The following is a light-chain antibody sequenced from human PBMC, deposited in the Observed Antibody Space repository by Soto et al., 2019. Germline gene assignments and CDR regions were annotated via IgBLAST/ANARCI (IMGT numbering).Light chain of an antibody. CDR2: AAS. J-gene: IGKJ3*01. CDR1: QGISNY. V-gene: IGKV1-27*01. CDR3: QKYNSAR. Sequence: DIHMTQSPSSLSASVGYRFTITCRASQGISNYLAWYQQKPVKVPKLLIYAASTLQSGVPSRFSGSGSGTDFTLTISSLQPEDVATYYCQKYNSARFGPGTKVDIK.